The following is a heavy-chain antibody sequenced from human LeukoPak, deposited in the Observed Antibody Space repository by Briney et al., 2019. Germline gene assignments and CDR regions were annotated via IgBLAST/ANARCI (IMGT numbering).Heavy chain of an antibody. CDR1: GFTFSSYG. V-gene: IGHV3-30*02. J-gene: IGHJ6*03. CDR2: IRSDGSNK. Sequence: GGSLRLSCAASGFTFSSYGMHWVRQAPGKGLEWVAFIRSDGSNKYYADSVKGRFTISRDNSMHTLYLQMNSLRAEDTAIYYCAKDFTQSGGYYMDVWGKGTTVTVSS. CDR3: AKDFTQSGGYYMDV. D-gene: IGHD4-23*01.